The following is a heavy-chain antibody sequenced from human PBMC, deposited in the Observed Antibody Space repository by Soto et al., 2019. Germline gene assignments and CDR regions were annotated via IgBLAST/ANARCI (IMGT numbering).Heavy chain of an antibody. D-gene: IGHD3-22*01. CDR1: EFTFGDYA. V-gene: IGHV3-49*03. CDR2: IRSKAYGGTT. J-gene: IGHJ4*02. CDR3: TRTLDYDSSGYYRPHFDY. Sequence: GGSLRLSCTASEFTFGDYAMSWFRQAPGKGLEWVGFIRSKAYGGTTEYAASVKGRFTISRDDSKSIAYLQMNSLKTEDTAVYYCTRTLDYDSSGYYRPHFDYWGQGTLVTVSS.